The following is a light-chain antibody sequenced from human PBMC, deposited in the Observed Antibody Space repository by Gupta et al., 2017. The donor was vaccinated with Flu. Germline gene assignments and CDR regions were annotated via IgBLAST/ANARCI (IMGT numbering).Light chain of an antibody. CDR2: DVS. CDR1: SSDVGGYNY. Sequence: QSALTQPRSVSGSPGQSVTISCTGTSSDVGGYNYVSWYQQHPGKAPNLMFYDVSKRPSGVPDRFSGSKSGNTASLTISGLQAEDEADYYCCSYAGSYTRVFGGGTKLTVL. CDR3: CSYAGSYTRV. V-gene: IGLV2-11*01. J-gene: IGLJ3*02.